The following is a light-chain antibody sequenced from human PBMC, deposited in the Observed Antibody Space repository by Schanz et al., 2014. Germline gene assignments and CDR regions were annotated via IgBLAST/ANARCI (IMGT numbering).Light chain of an antibody. J-gene: IGKJ1*01. CDR2: GSS. CDR3: QHYGTSLST. Sequence: EIVLTQSPGTLSLSPGERATLSCRASQSVSSSYLGWYQQKPGQAPRLLIYGSSTRATGIPDRFSGSGSGTDFTLTISRLEPEDFAVYYCQHYGTSLSTFGQGTKVEIK. CDR1: QSVSSSY. V-gene: IGKV3-20*01.